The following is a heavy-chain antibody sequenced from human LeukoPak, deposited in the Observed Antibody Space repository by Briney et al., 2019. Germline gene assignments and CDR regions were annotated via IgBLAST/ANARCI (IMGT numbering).Heavy chain of an antibody. J-gene: IGHJ6*02. CDR3: ARGSAGGSGSYYPHYYYYCGMDV. D-gene: IGHD3-10*01. Sequence: SETLSLTCAVYGGSFSGYYWSWIRQPPGKGLEWIGEINHSGSTNYNPSLKSRVTISVDTSKNQFSLKLSSVTAADTAVYYCARGSAGGSGSYYPHYYYYCGMDVWGQGTTVTVSS. V-gene: IGHV4-34*01. CDR1: GGSFSGYY. CDR2: INHSGST.